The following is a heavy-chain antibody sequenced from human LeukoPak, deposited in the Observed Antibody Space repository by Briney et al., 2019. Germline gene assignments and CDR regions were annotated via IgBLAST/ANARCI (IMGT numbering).Heavy chain of an antibody. CDR3: ASQASFGVVTQYYYYMDV. CDR1: GGSFSGYY. J-gene: IGHJ6*03. V-gene: IGHV4-34*01. CDR2: INHSGST. D-gene: IGHD3-3*01. Sequence: SETLSLTCAVYGGSFSGYYWSWIRQPPGKGLEWIGEINHSGSTNYNPSLKSRVTISVDTSKNQFSLKLSSVTAADTAVYYCASQASFGVVTQYYYYMDVWGKGTTVTVSS.